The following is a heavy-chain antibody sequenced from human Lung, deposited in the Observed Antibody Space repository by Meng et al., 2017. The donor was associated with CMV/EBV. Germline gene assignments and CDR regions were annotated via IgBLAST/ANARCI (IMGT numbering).Heavy chain of an antibody. J-gene: IGHJ4*02. Sequence: GGSXRLXCAASGFTFSSYAMSGVRQAPGKGLEWVSAISGSGGSTYYADSVKGRFTISRDNSKNTLYLQMNSLRAEDTAVYYCAKDFEYSSSSGEFDYWGQGTLVTVSS. CDR2: ISGSGGST. CDR3: AKDFEYSSSSGEFDY. CDR1: GFTFSSYA. D-gene: IGHD6-6*01. V-gene: IGHV3-23*01.